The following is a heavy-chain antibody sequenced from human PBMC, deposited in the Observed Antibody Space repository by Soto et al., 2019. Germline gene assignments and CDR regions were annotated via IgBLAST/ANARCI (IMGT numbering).Heavy chain of an antibody. J-gene: IGHJ4*02. CDR3: ATLWFGEGVDFDY. V-gene: IGHV1-69*08. CDR1: GGTFSSYT. D-gene: IGHD3-10*01. CDR2: IIPILGTA. Sequence: QVQLVQSGAEVKKPGSSVKVSCKASGGTFSSYTISWVRQAPGQGLEWMGRIIPILGTANYAQKFQGRVTXTXHXXTSTAYMELSSLRSEDTAVYYWATLWFGEGVDFDYWGQGTLVTVSS.